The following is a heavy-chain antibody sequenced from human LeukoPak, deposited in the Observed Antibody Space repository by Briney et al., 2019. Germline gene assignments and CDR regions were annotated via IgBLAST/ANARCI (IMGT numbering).Heavy chain of an antibody. CDR1: GFTFSSYG. V-gene: IGHV3-33*01. CDR3: AREPAGRYYFDY. J-gene: IGHJ4*02. Sequence: RHGGSLRLSCAASGFTFSSYGMHWARQALGKGLEWVAVIWYDGSNKYYADSVKGRFTISRDNSKNTLYLQMNSLRAEDTAVYYCAREPAGRYYFDYWGQGTMVTVSS. CDR2: IWYDGSNK. D-gene: IGHD1-1*01.